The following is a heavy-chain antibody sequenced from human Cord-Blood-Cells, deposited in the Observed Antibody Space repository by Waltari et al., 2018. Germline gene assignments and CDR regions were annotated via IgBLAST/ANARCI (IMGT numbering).Heavy chain of an antibody. V-gene: IGHV3-30-3*01. J-gene: IGHJ4*02. CDR3: AREGIQLWFDY. D-gene: IGHD5-18*01. CDR2: ISYDGSNK. Sequence: QVQLVESGGGVGQPGRSLGLSCAASGFTFSTYAMHWVRQAPGKGLEWVAVISYDGSNKYYTDSVKGRFTISRDNSKNTLYLQMNSLRAEDTAVYYGAREGIQLWFDYWGQGTLVTVSS. CDR1: GFTFSTYA.